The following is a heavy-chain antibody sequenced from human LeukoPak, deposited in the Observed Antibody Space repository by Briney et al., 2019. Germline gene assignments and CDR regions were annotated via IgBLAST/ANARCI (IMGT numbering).Heavy chain of an antibody. CDR2: ITLSGGST. J-gene: IGHJ6*03. CDR3: AKRGNPAVGHHYLDV. V-gene: IGHV3-23*01. D-gene: IGHD2-2*01. Sequence: GGSLRLSCAASGFTFSYYDMSWVRQSPGKGLEGLASITLSGGSTFYADSVKGRFTISRDNYKNTLYLQMNSLSAEDTAVYYCAKRGNPAVGHHYLDVWGKGTTVSVSS. CDR1: GFTFSYYD.